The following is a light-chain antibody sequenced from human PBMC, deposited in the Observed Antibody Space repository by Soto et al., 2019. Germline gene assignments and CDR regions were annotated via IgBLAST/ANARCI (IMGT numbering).Light chain of an antibody. V-gene: IGKV1-39*01. CDR2: AAS. CDR3: QQSYSLPPWT. Sequence: DIQMTQSPSSLSTSVGDRVTITCRASQSISTYLNWYHQKPGKAPKLLIYAASSLQSGVTSRFSGSGSGTDFTLTINNLQPEDFATYYCQQSYSLPPWTFGQGTKLGIK. J-gene: IGKJ2*02. CDR1: QSISTY.